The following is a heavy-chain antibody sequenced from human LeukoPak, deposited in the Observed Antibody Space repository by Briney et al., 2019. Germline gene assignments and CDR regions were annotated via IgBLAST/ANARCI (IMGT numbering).Heavy chain of an antibody. J-gene: IGHJ4*02. D-gene: IGHD3-22*01. CDR2: ISGSGGST. CDR3: VKAGDSSGYYYDYFDY. V-gene: IGHV3-23*01. CDR1: GFTFSSYA. Sequence: GGSLRLSCAASGFTFSSYAMSWVRQAPGKGLEWVSAISGSGGSTYYADSVKGRFTISRDNSKNTLYLQMNSLRAEDTAVYYCVKAGDSSGYYYDYFDYWGQGPWSPSSQ.